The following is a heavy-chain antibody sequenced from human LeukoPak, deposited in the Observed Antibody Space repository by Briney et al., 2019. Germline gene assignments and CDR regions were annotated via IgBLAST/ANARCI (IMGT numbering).Heavy chain of an antibody. J-gene: IGHJ4*02. Sequence: GGSLRLSCAASGFTFSSYGMHWVRQAPGKGLEWVAVISYDGSNKYYADSVKGRFTISRDNSKNTVYLQMNSLRAEDTAVYYCAKDDVDYWGQGTLVTVSP. CDR3: AKDDVDY. CDR2: ISYDGSNK. V-gene: IGHV3-30*18. CDR1: GFTFSSYG.